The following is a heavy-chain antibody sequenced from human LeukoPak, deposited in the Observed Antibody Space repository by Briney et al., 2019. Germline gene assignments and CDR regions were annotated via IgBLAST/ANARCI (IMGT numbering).Heavy chain of an antibody. D-gene: IGHD4-17*01. CDR3: TADIIWYGDYSGFDY. Sequence: GGSLRHSCAASGFNFSNYALQWVRPAPRMGLAWVAFIRYDGGNTYYADSVKGRLTISRDDSKNTLYLQMNSLKTEDTAVYYCTADIIWYGDYSGFDYWGQGTLVAVSS. V-gene: IGHV3-30*02. CDR2: IRYDGGNT. J-gene: IGHJ4*02. CDR1: GFNFSNYA.